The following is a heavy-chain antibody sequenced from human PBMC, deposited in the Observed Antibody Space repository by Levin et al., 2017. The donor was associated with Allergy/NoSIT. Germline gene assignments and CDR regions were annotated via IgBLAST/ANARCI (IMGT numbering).Heavy chain of an antibody. V-gene: IGHV3-74*01. Sequence: LSLTCAASGFTFSSYWMHWVRQAPGKGLVWVSRINSDGSSTSYADSVKGRFTISRDNAKNTLYLQMNSLRAEDTAVYYCARVARYFDWDHNAFDIWGQGTMVTVSS. J-gene: IGHJ3*02. CDR2: INSDGSST. CDR3: ARVARYFDWDHNAFDI. D-gene: IGHD3-9*01. CDR1: GFTFSSYW.